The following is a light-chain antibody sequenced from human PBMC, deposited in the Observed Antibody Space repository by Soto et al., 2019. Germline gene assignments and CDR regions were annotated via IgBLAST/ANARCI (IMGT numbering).Light chain of an antibody. V-gene: IGKV3-15*01. CDR2: GAS. J-gene: IGKJ3*01. CDR3: HKSTSWPPGT. Sequence: EMMMTQSPGSVAGSPGEGASLRCTPSQSVNLNLAWYQHKPGQPPRLLLYGASTRATGIPVRFRGSGSGTAFTPTTRRLQPADSAAYYGHKSTSWPPGTFGPGTKVDIK. CDR1: QSVNLN.